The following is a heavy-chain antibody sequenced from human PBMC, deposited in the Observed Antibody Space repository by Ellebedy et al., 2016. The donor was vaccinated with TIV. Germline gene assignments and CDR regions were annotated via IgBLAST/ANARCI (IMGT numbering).Heavy chain of an antibody. V-gene: IGHV3-7*01. Sequence: GGSLRLSXATSGFRFSSFWMTWVRQAPGKGLEWVANIRQDGSEKVYVDSVKGRFTISRDNAKNSLYLQMNSLRAEDTAIYYCARAPMGGNYRPYCLDYWGQGTLVTVSS. J-gene: IGHJ4*02. CDR3: ARAPMGGNYRPYCLDY. CDR2: IRQDGSEK. CDR1: GFRFSSFW. D-gene: IGHD3-16*02.